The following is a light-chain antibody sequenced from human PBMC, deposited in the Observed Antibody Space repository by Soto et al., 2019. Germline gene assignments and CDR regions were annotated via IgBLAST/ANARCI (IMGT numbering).Light chain of an antibody. Sequence: VMTQSPGTLSLSAGDRATLSCRASESVISNLAWYQHKPGQAPRLLIYGASTRATDISVRFSGSGSGTEFTLTISSLQSEDSAVYYCQQYYDWPRTLXQGTRVGIK. CDR1: ESVISN. CDR2: GAS. V-gene: IGKV3-15*01. CDR3: QQYYDWPRT. J-gene: IGKJ1*01.